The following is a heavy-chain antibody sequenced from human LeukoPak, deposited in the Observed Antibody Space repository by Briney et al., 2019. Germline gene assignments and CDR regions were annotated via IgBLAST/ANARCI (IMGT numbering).Heavy chain of an antibody. J-gene: IGHJ4*02. Sequence: SGPTLVRPTQTLTLTCTLSEVSLTTNGVGVGWIRQPSGKALEWLALIYWNDDRHYSPSLKTRLTITKDTPRNHVVLTMTNMDPVDTGTYYCAYRRLGNSHSYVEFDYWGQGILVPVAS. CDR1: EVSLTTNGVG. CDR2: IYWNDDR. D-gene: IGHD4-23*01. CDR3: AYRRLGNSHSYVEFDY. V-gene: IGHV2-5*01.